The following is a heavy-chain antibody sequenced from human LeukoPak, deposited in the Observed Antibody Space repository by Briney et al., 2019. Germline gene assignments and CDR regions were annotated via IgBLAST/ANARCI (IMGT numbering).Heavy chain of an antibody. D-gene: IGHD2-2*01. V-gene: IGHV3-23*01. CDR2: ISDSGGTT. CDR1: GFTFSSYA. CDR3: ARYCVTSSCYHYYGMDV. Sequence: GGSLRLSCAASGFTFSSYAMTWVRQTPGTGLEWVSVISDSGGTTLYADSVKGRFTISRDNSKNTLCLQMNSLRDEDTAIYYCARYCVTSSCYHYYGMDVWGQGTTVTVSS. J-gene: IGHJ6*02.